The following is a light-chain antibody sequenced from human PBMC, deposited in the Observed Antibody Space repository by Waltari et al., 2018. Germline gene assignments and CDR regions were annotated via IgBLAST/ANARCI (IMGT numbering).Light chain of an antibody. CDR2: ANN. V-gene: IGLV1-40*01. CDR1: SSNIGEGSG. J-gene: IGLJ3*02. Sequence: QSVLSQPPSVSGPPGQRVTISCAGSSSNIGEGSGVEGDPHLPGTAPKLLIYANNNRPSGVPARFSGSKSGTSASLAITGLQAEDEADYYCLSYDNRLTGWVFGGGTKVTVL. CDR3: LSYDNRLTGWV.